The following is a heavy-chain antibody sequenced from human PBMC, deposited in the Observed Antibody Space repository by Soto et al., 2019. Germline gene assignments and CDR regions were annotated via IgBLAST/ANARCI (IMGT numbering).Heavy chain of an antibody. J-gene: IGHJ4*02. CDR3: ARDEMWSAPSYGFY. CDR1: CYTFTSYG. D-gene: IGHD5-18*01. CDR2: ISAYNGNT. Sequence: GASVKVSCKASCYTFTSYGISWVRQAPGQGLEWTGWISAYNGNTNYAQKLQGRVTMTTDTSTSTAYMELRSLRSDDTAVYYCARDEMWSAPSYGFYWGQGTLVTVSS. V-gene: IGHV1-18*01.